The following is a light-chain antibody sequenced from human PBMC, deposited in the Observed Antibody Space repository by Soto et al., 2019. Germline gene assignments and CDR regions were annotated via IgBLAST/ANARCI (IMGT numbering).Light chain of an antibody. CDR2: LAS. CDR3: QQYNSYAYT. J-gene: IGKJ2*01. CDR1: QTIDHY. V-gene: IGKV1-16*01. Sequence: DIQMTQSPSSLSASVGDRVTITCRASQTIDHYLNWYHQRPGKAPKVLIYLASSLQSGVPSRFSGSGSGTDFTLTITSLQPDDFATYYCQQYNSYAYTFGQGTKLEIK.